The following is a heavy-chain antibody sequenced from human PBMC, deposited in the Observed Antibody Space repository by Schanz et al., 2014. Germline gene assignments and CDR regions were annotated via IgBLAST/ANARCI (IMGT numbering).Heavy chain of an antibody. J-gene: IGHJ4*02. CDR1: GYTFTSYG. CDR2: ISAYNGNT. V-gene: IGHV1-18*01. CDR3: ARDRRFFDRDDLYYFDS. D-gene: IGHD3-3*01. Sequence: QVQLVQSGAEVKKPGASVKVSCKASGYTFTSYGISWVRQAPGQGLEWMGWISAYNGNTKYPQKLQGRVTMTTDTSTGTADMKLRSLRSDDTAVYYCARDRRFFDRDDLYYFDSWGQGTLVTVSS.